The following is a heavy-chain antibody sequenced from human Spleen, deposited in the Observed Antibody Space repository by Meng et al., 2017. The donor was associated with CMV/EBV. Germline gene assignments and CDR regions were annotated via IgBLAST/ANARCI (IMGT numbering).Heavy chain of an antibody. CDR1: GFTFSSYS. D-gene: IGHD3-10*01. V-gene: IGHV3-21*04. J-gene: IGHJ4*02. Sequence: GESLKISCAASGFTFSSYSMNWVRQAPGKGLEWVSSISDSSNYIYYADSVKGRFTISRDNAKNSLYLQMNSLRAEDTAVYYCAKESRFGGTHPGDSWGQGTLVTVSS. CDR3: AKESRFGGTHPGDS. CDR2: ISDSSNYI.